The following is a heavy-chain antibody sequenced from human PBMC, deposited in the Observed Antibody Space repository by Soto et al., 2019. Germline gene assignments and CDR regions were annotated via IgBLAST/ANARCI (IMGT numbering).Heavy chain of an antibody. D-gene: IGHD2-15*01. J-gene: IGHJ5*02. CDR2: ISAYNGET. Sequence: QVQLVQSGAEVKKPGASVKVSCKASGYSFTNYDINWVRQAPGQGLEWMGWISAYNGETNYAQKLQGRVTMTTDTSTSTAYMELRSLRSDDTAVYYWARSGLPDPVVVVDHTPFDPGGQGTLVTVSS. CDR3: ARSGLPDPVVVVDHTPFDP. CDR1: GYSFTNYD. V-gene: IGHV1-18*01.